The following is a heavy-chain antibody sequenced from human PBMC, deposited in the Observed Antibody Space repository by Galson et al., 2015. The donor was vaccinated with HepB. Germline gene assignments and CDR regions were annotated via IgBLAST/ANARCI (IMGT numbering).Heavy chain of an antibody. CDR2: ITPSGDNT. CDR3: AKVFPEKTDGWYRQALYYFDS. J-gene: IGHJ4*02. V-gene: IGHV3-23*01. Sequence: SLRLSCAASGFTSSYYAMAWVRQAPGKGLEWISAITPSGDNTYSADSIKGRFFISRDNSQNTLFLQMNSLRADDTAIYFCAKVFPEKTDGWYRQALYYFDSWGQGTRVTVSS. CDR1: GFTSSYYA. D-gene: IGHD6-19*01.